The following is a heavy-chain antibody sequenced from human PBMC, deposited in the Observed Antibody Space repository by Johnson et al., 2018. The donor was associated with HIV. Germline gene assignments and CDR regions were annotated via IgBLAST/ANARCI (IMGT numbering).Heavy chain of an antibody. V-gene: IGHV3-66*01. J-gene: IGHJ3*02. D-gene: IGHD3-10*01. CDR2: IYSGGST. CDR3: ARNYGSGSYFCNDAFDI. Sequence: VQLVESGGGLVQPGGSLRLSCAASGFTVSSDYMSWVRQAPGKGLEWVSLIYSGGSTYYTDSVKGRFTISRDNAKNSLYLQMNSLRAEDTALYYCARNYGSGSYFCNDAFDIWGQGTMVTVSS. CDR1: GFTVSSDY.